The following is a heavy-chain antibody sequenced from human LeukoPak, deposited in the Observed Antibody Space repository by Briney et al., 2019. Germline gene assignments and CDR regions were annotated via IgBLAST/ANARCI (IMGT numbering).Heavy chain of an antibody. CDR3: ARVQYSYDSRYYSDY. Sequence: PSQTLSLTCTVSGGSISSGGYYWSWIRQPPGKGLQWIGYIFYSGSTNYNPSLKSRVTISVDTSKNQFSLKLSSVTAADTAVYYCARVQYSYDSRYYSDYWGQGTLVTVSS. CDR2: IFYSGST. CDR1: GGSISSGGYY. D-gene: IGHD5-18*01. V-gene: IGHV4-61*08. J-gene: IGHJ4*02.